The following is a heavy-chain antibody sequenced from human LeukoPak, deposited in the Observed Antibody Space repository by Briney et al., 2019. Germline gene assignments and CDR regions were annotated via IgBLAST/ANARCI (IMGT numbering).Heavy chain of an antibody. CDR1: GFTFSSYS. CDR2: ISSSSSYT. D-gene: IGHD1-20*01. CDR3: ARSRYNWKGEGENWFDP. V-gene: IGHV3-21*01. Sequence: GGSLRLSCAASGFTFSSYSMSWVRQAPGKGLEWVSSISSSSSYTYYADSVKGRLTISRDNAKNSLYLQMNSLRAEDTALYYCARSRYNWKGEGENWFDPWGQGTLVTVSS. J-gene: IGHJ5*02.